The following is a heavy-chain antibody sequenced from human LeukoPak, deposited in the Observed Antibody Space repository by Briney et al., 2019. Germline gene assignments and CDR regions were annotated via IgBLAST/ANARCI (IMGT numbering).Heavy chain of an antibody. D-gene: IGHD3-22*01. V-gene: IGHV3-23*01. Sequence: PGGSLRLSCAASGFTFSNAWMSWVRQAPGKGLEWVSAISGSGGSTYYADSVKGRFTISRDNSKNTLYLQMNSLRAEDTAVYYCAKDPGYDSSGYYDYWGQGTLVTVSS. CDR1: GFTFSNAW. CDR2: ISGSGGST. CDR3: AKDPGYDSSGYYDY. J-gene: IGHJ4*02.